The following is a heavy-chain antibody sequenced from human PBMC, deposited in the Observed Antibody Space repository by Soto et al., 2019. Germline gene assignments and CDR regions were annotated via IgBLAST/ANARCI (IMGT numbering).Heavy chain of an antibody. J-gene: IGHJ6*02. CDR2: MNPNSGNT. V-gene: IGHV1-8*01. CDR1: GCTFTSYD. Sequence: ASVKVSCKASGCTFTSYDINWVRQATGQGLEWMGWMNPNSGNTGYAQKFQGRVTMTRNTSISTAYMELSSLRSEDTAVYYCARGRVLRFLEWSPYGMDVWGQGTTVTVSS. CDR3: ARGRVLRFLEWSPYGMDV. D-gene: IGHD3-3*01.